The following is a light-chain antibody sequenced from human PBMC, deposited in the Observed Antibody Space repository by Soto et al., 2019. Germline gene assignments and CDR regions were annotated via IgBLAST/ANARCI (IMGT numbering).Light chain of an antibody. Sequence: QSVLTQPASVPGSPGQSITISCTGTSSDVGGYNYVSWYQQHPGKAPKLMIYEVNNRPSGVSNRFSGSKSGNTASLTISGLQAEDEADYYCSSYTSGSTYVFGTGTKVTVL. CDR1: SSDVGGYNY. J-gene: IGLJ1*01. V-gene: IGLV2-14*01. CDR3: SSYTSGSTYV. CDR2: EVN.